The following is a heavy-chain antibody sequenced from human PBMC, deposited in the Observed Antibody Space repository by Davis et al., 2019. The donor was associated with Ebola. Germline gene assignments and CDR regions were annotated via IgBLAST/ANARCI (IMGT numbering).Heavy chain of an antibody. D-gene: IGHD3-3*01. CDR2: ISGSGGST. CDR3: APDPRFLEWFVYYYGMDV. V-gene: IGHV3-23*01. J-gene: IGHJ6*02. Sequence: GESLKISCAASGFTFSSYAMSWVRQAPGKGLEWVSAISGSGGSTYYADSVKGRFTISRDNSKNTLYLQMNSLSAEDTAVYYCAPDPRFLEWFVYYYGMDVWGQGTTVTVSS. CDR1: GFTFSSYA.